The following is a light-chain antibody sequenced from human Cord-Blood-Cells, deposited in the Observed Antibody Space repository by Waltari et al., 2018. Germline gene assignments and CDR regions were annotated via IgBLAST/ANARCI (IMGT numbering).Light chain of an antibody. CDR3: LLSYSGARHVV. CDR2: DTS. CDR1: TGAVTSGHY. V-gene: IGLV7-46*01. J-gene: IGLJ2*01. Sequence: QAVVTQEPSLTVSPGGTVTLTCGSSTGAVTSGHYPYWFQQKPGQAPRTLIYDTSNKHSWTPARFSGSLLGGKAVLTLSGAQPEDEAEYYCLLSYSGARHVVFGGGTKLTVL.